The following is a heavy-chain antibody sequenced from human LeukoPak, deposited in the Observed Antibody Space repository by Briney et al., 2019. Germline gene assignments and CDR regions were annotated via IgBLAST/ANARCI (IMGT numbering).Heavy chain of an antibody. Sequence: GASVKVSCKASGYTFTDYYMHWVRQAPGQGLEWMGWINPKSGGADYAQKFQGRVTLTRETSISTAYMELRRLRPDDTAVFYCSIDFGYWGQGTLVTVSS. CDR3: SIDFGY. CDR1: GYTFTDYY. V-gene: IGHV1-2*02. CDR2: INPKSGGA. J-gene: IGHJ4*02.